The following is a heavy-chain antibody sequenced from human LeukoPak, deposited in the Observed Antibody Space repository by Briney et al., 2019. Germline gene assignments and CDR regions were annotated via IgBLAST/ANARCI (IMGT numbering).Heavy chain of an antibody. Sequence: GGSLRLSCAASGFTFDDYAMHWVRQAPGKGLEWVSGISWNSGSIGYADSVKGRFTISRDNAKNSLYLQMNSLRAEDTALYYCAKDIAESSGLDYWGQGTLVTVSS. CDR3: AKDIAESSGLDY. D-gene: IGHD6-19*01. J-gene: IGHJ4*02. CDR1: GFTFDDYA. CDR2: ISWNSGSI. V-gene: IGHV3-9*01.